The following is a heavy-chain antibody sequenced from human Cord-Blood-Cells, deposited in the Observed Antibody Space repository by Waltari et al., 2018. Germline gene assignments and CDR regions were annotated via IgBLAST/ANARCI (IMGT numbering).Heavy chain of an antibody. CDR1: GLTFSRDG. V-gene: IGHV3-30*18. J-gene: IGHJ4*02. D-gene: IGHD6-19*01. CDR3: AKEGAHSSGWFDY. Sequence: QLQLVESGGGVVQPGRSLGPSCSASGLTFSRDGLPSGRQAPGKGLDVVAVILYDGSNKYYADSVNGRFTISRDNSKNTLYLQMNSLRAEDTAVYYCAKEGAHSSGWFDYWGQGTLVTVSS. CDR2: ILYDGSNK.